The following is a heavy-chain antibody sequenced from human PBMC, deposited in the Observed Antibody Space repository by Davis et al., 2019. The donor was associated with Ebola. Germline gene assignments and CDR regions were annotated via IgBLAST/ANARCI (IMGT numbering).Heavy chain of an antibody. V-gene: IGHV1-69*13. Sequence: SVPVPRMASLGTLRRYAISWVRQAPRQGLEWLGRSIPIFGTANYAQKFQGRVTIPADESTSTAYMELSSLRSEDTAVYYCARENYGSGSYYGMDVWGQGTTVTVSS. CDR1: LGTLRRYA. CDR2: SIPIFGTA. D-gene: IGHD3-10*01. CDR3: ARENYGSGSYYGMDV. J-gene: IGHJ6*02.